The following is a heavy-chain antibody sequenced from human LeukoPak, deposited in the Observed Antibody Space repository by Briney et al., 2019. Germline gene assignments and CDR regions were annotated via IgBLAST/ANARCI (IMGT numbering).Heavy chain of an antibody. D-gene: IGHD3-22*01. CDR2: ITTSGGAK. V-gene: IGHV3-48*01. CDR3: AITRSSGYLTLDY. Sequence: GGSLRLSCAASGFTFSSYSMNWVRQAPGKGLEWISYITTSGGAKNYADSVKGRFTISRDNAENSLYLQMSSLRAEDTAVYYCAITRSSGYLTLDYWGQGTLVTVSS. J-gene: IGHJ4*02. CDR1: GFTFSSYS.